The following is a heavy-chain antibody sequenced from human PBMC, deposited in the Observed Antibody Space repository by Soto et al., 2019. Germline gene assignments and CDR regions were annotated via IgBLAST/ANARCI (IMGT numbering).Heavy chain of an antibody. CDR3: AREGGIVGATAADY. Sequence: QVQLQESGPGLVKPSQTLSLTCTVSGGSISSGGYDWSWIRQHPGKALEWIGYIYYSGSTYYNPSLKRRVPISVDTSTIQFSLKLSSVTAADTAVYYCAREGGIVGATAADYWGQGTLVTVSS. CDR1: GGSISSGGYD. CDR2: IYYSGST. D-gene: IGHD1-26*01. V-gene: IGHV4-31*03. J-gene: IGHJ4*02.